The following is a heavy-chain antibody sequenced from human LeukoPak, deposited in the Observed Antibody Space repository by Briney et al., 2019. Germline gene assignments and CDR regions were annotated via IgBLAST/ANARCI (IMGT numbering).Heavy chain of an antibody. J-gene: IGHJ5*02. V-gene: IGHV1-2*02. D-gene: IGHD5-12*01. CDR1: GYTFAGYY. CDR3: ARERGYSGYDYNWFDP. CDR2: INPNSGGT. Sequence: ASVKVSCKASGYTFAGYYMHWVRQAPGQGLEWMGWINPNSGGTNYAQKFQGRVTMTRDTSISTAYMELSRLRSDDTAVYYCARERGYSGYDYNWFDPWGQGTLVTVPS.